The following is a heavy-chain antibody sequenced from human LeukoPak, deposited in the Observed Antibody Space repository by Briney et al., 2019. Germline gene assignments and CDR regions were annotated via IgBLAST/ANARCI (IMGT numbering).Heavy chain of an antibody. CDR3: VLQYYDSSLYYPGY. J-gene: IGHJ4*02. V-gene: IGHV3-74*01. CDR1: GFTFRSYW. Sequence: PGGSLRLSCAASGFTFRSYWMHWVRQAPGKGLVWVSRIKSDGSITTYADSVKGRFTISRDYAQNTLYLQMNSLRVEDTAVYYCVLQYYDSSLYYPGYWGQGTLVTVSS. D-gene: IGHD3-22*01. CDR2: IKSDGSIT.